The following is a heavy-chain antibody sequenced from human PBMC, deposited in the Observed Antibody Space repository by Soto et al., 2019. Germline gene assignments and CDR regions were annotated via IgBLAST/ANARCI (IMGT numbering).Heavy chain of an antibody. D-gene: IGHD3-10*01. J-gene: IGHJ6*02. CDR2: IKSKIDGATT. Sequence: VQLVESGGGLVKPGGSLRLSCTASGFIFSNARMSWVRQAPGKGLEWVGRIKSKIDGATTDYAAPVKGRFTISRDDSKNTLYLQMNSLKTEDTAVYYCTTPDGGRLWFGEFTQSARVDVWGQGTTVTVSS. CDR1: GFIFSNAR. CDR3: TTPDGGRLWFGEFTQSARVDV. V-gene: IGHV3-15*01.